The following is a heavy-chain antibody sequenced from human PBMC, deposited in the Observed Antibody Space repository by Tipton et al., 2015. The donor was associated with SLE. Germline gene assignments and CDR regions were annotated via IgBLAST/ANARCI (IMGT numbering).Heavy chain of an antibody. CDR2: IYYSGST. Sequence: TLSLTCTVSGGSISSSSYYWGWIRQPPGKGLEWIGSIYYSGSTYYNPSLKSRVTISVDTSKNQFSLKLSSVTAADTAVYYCARVTLSPPAFDIWGQGTMVTVSS. CDR1: GGSISSSSYY. V-gene: IGHV4-39*07. J-gene: IGHJ3*02. CDR3: ARVTLSPPAFDI. D-gene: IGHD2/OR15-2a*01.